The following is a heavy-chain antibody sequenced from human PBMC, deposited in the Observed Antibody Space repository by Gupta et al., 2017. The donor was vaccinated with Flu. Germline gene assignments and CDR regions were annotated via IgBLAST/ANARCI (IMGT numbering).Heavy chain of an antibody. V-gene: IGHV3-48*03. CDR2: ISSRGSFI. Sequence: EVQLVESGGGLVQPGGSLRLSCAASGFTFSSYEMSWVRQAPGRGLERVAYISSRGSFIYYTDSVKGRFTVSRDDAKNSLYLQMDSLRGEDTAVYYCARETADGGFYFDYWGQGTLVTVSS. D-gene: IGHD7-27*01. J-gene: IGHJ4*02. CDR3: ARETADGGFYFDY. CDR1: GFTFSSYE.